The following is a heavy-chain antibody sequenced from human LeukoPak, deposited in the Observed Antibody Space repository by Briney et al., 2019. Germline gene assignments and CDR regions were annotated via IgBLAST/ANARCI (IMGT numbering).Heavy chain of an antibody. CDR3: TREKDYYDSSGYYRDAFDI. D-gene: IGHD3-22*01. CDR2: VYSDGST. CDR1: GLTVSSHY. Sequence: GGSLRLSCAASGLTVSSHYMSWVRQAPGKGLEWVSLVYSDGSTYYADSVKGRFTISRDNAKNTLYLQMNSLRAEDTAVYYCTREKDYYDSSGYYRDAFDIWGQGTKVTASS. V-gene: IGHV3-53*01. J-gene: IGHJ3*02.